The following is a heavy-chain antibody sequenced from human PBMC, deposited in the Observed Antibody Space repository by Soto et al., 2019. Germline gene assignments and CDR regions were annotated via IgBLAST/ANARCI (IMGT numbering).Heavy chain of an antibody. D-gene: IGHD2-2*01. Sequence: SETLSITCTVSGGSISSGGCYWSWIRQHPGKCLEWIGYIYYSGSTYYNPSLKSRVTISVDTSKNQFSLKLSSVTAADTAVYYCARVGVVPAAKGVDWFDPWGQGTLVTVSS. CDR1: GGSISSGGCY. CDR2: IYYSGST. V-gene: IGHV4-31*03. J-gene: IGHJ5*02. CDR3: ARVGVVPAAKGVDWFDP.